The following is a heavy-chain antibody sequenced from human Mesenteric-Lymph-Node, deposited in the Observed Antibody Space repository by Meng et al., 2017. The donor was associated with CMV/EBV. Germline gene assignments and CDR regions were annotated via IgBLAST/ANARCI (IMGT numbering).Heavy chain of an antibody. J-gene: IGHJ4*02. CDR1: GFTVSSNY. D-gene: IGHD1-26*01. CDR2: IYTGSKT. Sequence: GGSLRLSCAASGFTVSSNYMSWVRQAPGKGLEWVSVIYTGSKTYYADSVKGRFTVSRDNSKSTLYLRMNSLRAEDTAVYYCAKDTGAGTYAFDYWGRGTLVTVSS. V-gene: IGHV3-53*01. CDR3: AKDTGAGTYAFDY.